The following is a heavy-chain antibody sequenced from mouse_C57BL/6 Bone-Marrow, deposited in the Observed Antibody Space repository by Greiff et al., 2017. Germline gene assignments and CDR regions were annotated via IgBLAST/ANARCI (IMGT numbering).Heavy chain of an antibody. CDR2: ISSGGSYT. Sequence: EVMLVESGGDLVKPGGSLKLSCAASGFTFSSYGMSWVRQTPDKRLEWVATISSGGSYTYYPDSVKGRFTISRDNAKNTLYLQMSSLKSEDTAMYYCASPITTAVAGGFAYWGQGTLVTVSA. V-gene: IGHV5-6*02. D-gene: IGHD1-1*01. J-gene: IGHJ3*01. CDR1: GFTFSSYG. CDR3: ASPITTAVAGGFAY.